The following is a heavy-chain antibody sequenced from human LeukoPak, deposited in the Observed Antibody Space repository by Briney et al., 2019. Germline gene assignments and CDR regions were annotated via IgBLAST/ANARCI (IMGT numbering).Heavy chain of an antibody. V-gene: IGHV4-59*08. CDR2: IYYSGST. CDR1: GGSISSYY. CDR3: ARLQRNYDILTAYTFDY. Sequence: PSETLSLTCTVSGGSISSYYWSWIRQPPGKGLEWIGYIYYSGSTNYNPSLKSRVTISVGTPKNQFSLKLSSVTAADTAVYYCARLQRNYDILTAYTFDYWGQGTLVTVSS. J-gene: IGHJ4*02. D-gene: IGHD3-9*01.